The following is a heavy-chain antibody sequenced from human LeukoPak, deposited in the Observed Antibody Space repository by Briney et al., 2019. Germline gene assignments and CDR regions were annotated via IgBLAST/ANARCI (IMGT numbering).Heavy chain of an antibody. Sequence: SETLSLTCTVSGGSISSSSYYWGWIRQPPEKGLEWIGSIYYSGSTYYNPSLKSRVTVSVDTSKNQFSLKLSSVTAADTAVYYCARASAVVAASSSGYYYYMDVWGKGTTVTVSS. V-gene: IGHV4-39*07. CDR3: ARASAVVAASSSGYYYYMDV. J-gene: IGHJ6*03. CDR1: GGSISSSSYY. CDR2: IYYSGST. D-gene: IGHD2-15*01.